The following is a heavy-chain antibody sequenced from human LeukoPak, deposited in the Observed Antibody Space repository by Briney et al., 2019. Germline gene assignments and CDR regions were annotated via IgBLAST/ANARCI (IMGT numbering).Heavy chain of an antibody. CDR1: GFTFRHYY. Sequence: GGSLRLSCVTSGFTFRHYYMTWIRQVPGKGLEWVSYISGTGNNKYYADSVKGRFTISRDNAQNSLYLQMSSLRAEDTAMYYCARDYSESEYFFDYWGQGSLVAVSS. V-gene: IGHV3-11*01. CDR2: ISGTGNNK. CDR3: ARDYSESEYFFDY. J-gene: IGHJ4*02. D-gene: IGHD1-26*01.